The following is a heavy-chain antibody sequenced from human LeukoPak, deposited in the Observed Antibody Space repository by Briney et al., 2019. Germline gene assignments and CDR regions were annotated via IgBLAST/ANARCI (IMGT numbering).Heavy chain of an antibody. D-gene: IGHD4-17*01. CDR1: GFNFDDYA. V-gene: IGHV3-9*01. J-gene: IGHJ4*02. CDR3: AKVSSHYGDYAFDF. CDR2: ISRNSDGV. Sequence: GGSLRLSCAASGFNFDDYALHWVRQTPGKGLEWVTGISRNSDGVGYADSVKGRFTISRDNAKNSLYLQMNGLRAEDTALYYCAKVSSHYGDYAFDFWGQGTRVTVSS.